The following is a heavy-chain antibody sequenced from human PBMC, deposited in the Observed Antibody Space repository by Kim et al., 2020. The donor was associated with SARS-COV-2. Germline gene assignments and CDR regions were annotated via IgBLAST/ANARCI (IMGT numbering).Heavy chain of an antibody. CDR3: ARQGYGDYGYTFDY. D-gene: IGHD4-17*01. J-gene: IGHJ4*02. Sequence: SETLSLTCTVSGGSISSSSYYWGWIRQPPGKGLEWIGSIYYSGSTYYNPSLKSRVTISVDTSKNQFSLKLSSVTAADTAVYYCARQGYGDYGYTFDYWGQGTLVTVSS. V-gene: IGHV4-39*01. CDR2: IYYSGST. CDR1: GGSISSSSYY.